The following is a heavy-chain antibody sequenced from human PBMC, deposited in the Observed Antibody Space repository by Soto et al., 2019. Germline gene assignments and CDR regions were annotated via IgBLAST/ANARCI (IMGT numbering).Heavy chain of an antibody. V-gene: IGHV3-23*01. J-gene: IGHJ3*02. CDR2: LSPSGGET. CDR1: GFTFSTYA. D-gene: IGHD4-17*01. Sequence: GGSLRLSCVASGFTFSTYAMSWVRQAPGKGLEWVSALSPSGGETYYADSVKGRFTISRDNSMNALYLQMNSLRVEDTAVYYCAHPRGYGVFDAYDIWGQGTMVTVSS. CDR3: AHPRGYGVFDAYDI.